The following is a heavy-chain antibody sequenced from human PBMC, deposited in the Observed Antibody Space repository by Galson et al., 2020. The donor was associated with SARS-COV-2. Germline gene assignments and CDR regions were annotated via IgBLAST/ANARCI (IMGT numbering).Heavy chain of an antibody. D-gene: IGHD1-26*01. CDR1: GFTFDSYA. Sequence: GGSLRLSCVTSGFTFDSYAMNWVRPAPGKGLEWVSFITTSGDIVHYSDSVRGRFTVSSDNAKSTLYLQMSSLSAEDTAIYYCARDTVGDLDFDYWGQGTLVTVSS. J-gene: IGHJ4*02. V-gene: IGHV3-48*03. CDR2: ITTSGDIV. CDR3: ARDTVGDLDFDY.